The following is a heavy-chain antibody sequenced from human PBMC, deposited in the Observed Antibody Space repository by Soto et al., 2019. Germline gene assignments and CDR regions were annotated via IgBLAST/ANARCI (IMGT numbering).Heavy chain of an antibody. D-gene: IGHD6-13*01. CDR1: GFTFDDYA. CDR2: INWNSGSI. J-gene: IGHJ1*01. CDR3: VKDESINWYSGHFRH. Sequence: LSCAASGFTFDDYAMHWVRQVPGKGLEWVSGINWNSGSIGYADSVKGRFAISRDNAKNSLHLQMNSLRAEDTAFYYCVKDESINWYSGHFRHWGQGTLVTVSS. V-gene: IGHV3-9*01.